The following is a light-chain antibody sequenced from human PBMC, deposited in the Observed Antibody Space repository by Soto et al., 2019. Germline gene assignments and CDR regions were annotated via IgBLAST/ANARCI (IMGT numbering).Light chain of an antibody. J-gene: IGLJ2*01. CDR1: TGAVTSGHY. CDR3: LLSYTRARHVV. Sequence: QAVVTQEPSLTVSPGGTVTLTCGSSTGAVTSGHYPYWFQQKPGQAPRTLIYDTTKKHSWTPARFSASLLGGKAALTLTGAQPEDEAEYYYLLSYTRARHVVFGGGTKLTVL. CDR2: DTT. V-gene: IGLV7-46*01.